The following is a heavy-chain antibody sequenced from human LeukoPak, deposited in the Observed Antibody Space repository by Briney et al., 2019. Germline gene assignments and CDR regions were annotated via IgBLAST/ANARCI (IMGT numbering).Heavy chain of an antibody. V-gene: IGHV3-7*03. D-gene: IGHD3-10*02. J-gene: IGHJ4*02. CDR2: ISDGGSAT. CDR1: GFTFDSYW. Sequence: GGSLRLSCAASGFTFDSYWMSWVRQAPGKGLEWVASISDGGSATYYVDSVRGRFTISRDDAKNSLFLQMNGLRADDTAVYYCTRENYVPDSWGQGTLVTVSS. CDR3: TRENYVPDS.